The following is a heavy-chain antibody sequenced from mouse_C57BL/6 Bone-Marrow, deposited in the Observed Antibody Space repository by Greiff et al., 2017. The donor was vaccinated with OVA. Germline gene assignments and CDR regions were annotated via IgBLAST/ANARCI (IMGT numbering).Heavy chain of an antibody. J-gene: IGHJ2*01. CDR2: INPNSGST. D-gene: IGHD1-1*01. Sequence: QVHVKQPGAELVKPGASVKLSCKASGYTFTSYWMHWVKQRPGQGLEWIGMINPNSGSTNYNEKFKSKATLTVDKSSSTAYMQLSSLTSEDSAVYYCARSNYGGVADWGQGTTLTVSS. CDR3: ARSNYGGVAD. V-gene: IGHV1-64*01. CDR1: GYTFTSYW.